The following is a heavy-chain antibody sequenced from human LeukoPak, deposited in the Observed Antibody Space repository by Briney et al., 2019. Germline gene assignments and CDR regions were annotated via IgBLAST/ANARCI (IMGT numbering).Heavy chain of an antibody. CDR3: ARSRITMIVVVIRIDAFDI. V-gene: IGHV3-7*01. D-gene: IGHD3-22*01. J-gene: IGHJ3*02. Sequence: GGSLRLSCAASGFTLSSYWMSWVRQAPGKGVEWVANIKQDGSEKYYVESVKGRFTISRDNAKNSLYLQMNSLRAEDTAVYYCARSRITMIVVVIRIDAFDIWGQGTMVTVSS. CDR2: IKQDGSEK. CDR1: GFTLSSYW.